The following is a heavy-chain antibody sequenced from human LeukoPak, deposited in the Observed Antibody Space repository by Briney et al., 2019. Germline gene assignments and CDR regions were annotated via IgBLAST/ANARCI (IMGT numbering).Heavy chain of an antibody. D-gene: IGHD3-10*02. CDR2: IIPIFGTA. CDR3: ARVLLGSGSYYKVTYYYMDV. CDR1: GGTFSSYA. J-gene: IGHJ6*03. V-gene: IGHV1-69*13. Sequence: AASVKVSCKASGGTFSSYAISWVRQAPGQGLEWMGGIIPIFGTANYAQKFQGRVTITADESTSTAYMELSSLRSEDTAVYYCARVLLGSGSYYKVTYYYMDVWGKGTTVTISS.